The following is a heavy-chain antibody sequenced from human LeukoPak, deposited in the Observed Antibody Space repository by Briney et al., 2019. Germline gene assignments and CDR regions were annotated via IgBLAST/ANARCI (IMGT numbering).Heavy chain of an antibody. V-gene: IGHV4-59*08. CDR3: ARLPRRGVGHYDILTGYYMDV. CDR2: IYYSGST. CDR1: GGSISSYY. Sequence: PSETLSLTCTVSGGSISSYYWSWIRQPPGKGLEWIGYIYYSGSTNYNPSLKSRVTISVDTSKNQFSLKLSSVTAADTAVYYCARLPRRGVGHYDILTGYYMDVWGQGTTVTVSS. D-gene: IGHD3-9*01. J-gene: IGHJ6*03.